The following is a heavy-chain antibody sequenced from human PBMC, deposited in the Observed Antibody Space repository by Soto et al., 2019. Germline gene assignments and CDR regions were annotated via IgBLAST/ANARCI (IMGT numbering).Heavy chain of an antibody. CDR2: ISGSGGST. Sequence: GGSLRLSCAASGFTFSSYAMSWVLQAPGKGLEWVSAISGSGGSTYYADSVKGRFTISRDNSKNTLYLQMNSLRAEDTAVYYCAKDVFASSSYYGSGSYYISGLAFDIWGQGTMVTVSS. D-gene: IGHD3-10*01. CDR3: AKDVFASSSYYGSGSYYISGLAFDI. CDR1: GFTFSSYA. J-gene: IGHJ3*02. V-gene: IGHV3-23*01.